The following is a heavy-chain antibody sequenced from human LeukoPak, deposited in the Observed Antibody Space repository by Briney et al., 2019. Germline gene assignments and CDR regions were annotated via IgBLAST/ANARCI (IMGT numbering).Heavy chain of an antibody. CDR1: GFPFNNYA. CDR3: AKVSGGGLYYDGMDV. V-gene: IGHV3-23*01. CDR2: ISGSGGTT. J-gene: IGHJ6*02. Sequence: GSLVLSCAASGFPFNNYAMNWVRQAPGKGLEWVSVISGSGGTTYYADSVKGRFTISRDSSKNTLYLQMNSLRAEDTAVYYCAKVSGGGLYYDGMDVWGQGTTVTVSS. D-gene: IGHD1-14*01.